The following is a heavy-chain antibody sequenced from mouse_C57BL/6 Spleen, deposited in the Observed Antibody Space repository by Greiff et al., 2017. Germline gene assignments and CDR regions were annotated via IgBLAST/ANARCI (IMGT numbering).Heavy chain of an antibody. CDR3: ERPQYYSSSYWYFDV. CDR2: IYPGDGDT. J-gene: IGHJ1*03. Sequence: QVQLQQSGAELVKPGASVKISCKASGYAFSSYWMNWVKQRPGKGLEWIGQIYPGDGDTNYNGKFKGKATLTADKSSSTAYMQLSSLSSEDSEVYFCERPQYYSSSYWYFDVWGTGTTVTVSS. CDR1: GYAFSSYW. D-gene: IGHD1-1*01. V-gene: IGHV1-80*01.